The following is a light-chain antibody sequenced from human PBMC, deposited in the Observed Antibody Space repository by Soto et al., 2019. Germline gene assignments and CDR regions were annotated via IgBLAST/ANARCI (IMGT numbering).Light chain of an antibody. V-gene: IGLV1-40*01. CDR2: GNS. CDR3: QSYDSSLSALYV. CDR1: SSNIGAGYD. Sequence: QSVLTQPPSVSGAPGQSVTISCTGSSSNIGAGYDVHWYQQLPGTAPKLLIYGNSNRPSGVPDRFSGSKSGTSASLAITGLQAEDEADYYCQSYDSSLSALYVFGTGTKLTVL. J-gene: IGLJ1*01.